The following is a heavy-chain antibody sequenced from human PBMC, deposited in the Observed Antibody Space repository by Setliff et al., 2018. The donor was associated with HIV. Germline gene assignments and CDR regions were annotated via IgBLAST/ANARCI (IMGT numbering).Heavy chain of an antibody. J-gene: IGHJ4*02. D-gene: IGHD6-19*01. CDR3: ARAPRYYRGWYIPEYFDN. Sequence: SETLSLTCAVSGYSISSGYYWGWIRQPPGRGLEWIGNIYHSGGTHYNPSLRSRVTISVDTSKNHFSLRLNSVTAADTAVYFCARAPRYYRGWYIPEYFDNWGEGTLVTVSS. CDR1: GYSISSGYY. CDR2: IYHSGGT. V-gene: IGHV4-38-2*01.